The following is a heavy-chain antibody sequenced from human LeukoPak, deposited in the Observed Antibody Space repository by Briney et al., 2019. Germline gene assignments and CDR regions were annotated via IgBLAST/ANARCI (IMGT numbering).Heavy chain of an antibody. V-gene: IGHV1-2*02. J-gene: IGHJ6*02. CDR2: IIPNSGGT. CDR1: GYTFTGYY. D-gene: IGHD3-9*01. CDR3: ASVVYDILTGPISYGMDV. Sequence: SVKVSCQASGYTFTGYYMQWVRPAPGQGPEWVGWIIPNSGGTNYAQKYQGRVTITRDTSISTAYMELSRLSSDDTAVYSCASVVYDILTGPISYGMDVWGQGTTITVTS.